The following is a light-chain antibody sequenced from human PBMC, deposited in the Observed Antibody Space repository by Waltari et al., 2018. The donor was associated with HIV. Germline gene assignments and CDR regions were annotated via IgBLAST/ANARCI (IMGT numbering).Light chain of an antibody. J-gene: IGLJ1*01. CDR2: DNG. CDR1: NSNVENNY. CDR3: GTWDSSLNLYV. Sequence: QSILTQPPSVSAAPGQKVSFSCSGGNSNVENNYVSWYQQVPGKAPRLLIYDNGKRPSGIPDRFSASKAGMSATLDITGLQIVDEADYYCGTWDSSLNLYVFGPGTTVAVL. V-gene: IGLV1-51*01.